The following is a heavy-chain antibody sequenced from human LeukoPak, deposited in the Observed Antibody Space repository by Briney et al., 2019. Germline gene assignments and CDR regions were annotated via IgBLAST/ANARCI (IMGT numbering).Heavy chain of an antibody. CDR3: ASASSHRIAAGGDY. D-gene: IGHD6-13*01. CDR1: GFTFSSFG. CDR2: ISRSSSYM. V-gene: IGHV3-21*01. Sequence: GGSLRLSCAASGFTFSSFGMNWVRQAPGKGLEWVSSISRSSSYMSYADSVKGRFTISRDNAKNSLYLQMISLRAEDTAVYYCASASSHRIAAGGDYWGQGTLVTVSS. J-gene: IGHJ4*02.